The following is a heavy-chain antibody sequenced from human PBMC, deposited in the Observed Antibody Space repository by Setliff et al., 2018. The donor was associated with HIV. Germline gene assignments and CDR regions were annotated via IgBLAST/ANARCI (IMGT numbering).Heavy chain of an antibody. CDR3: AREIYGGNSRLFDN. V-gene: IGHV4-4*08. Sequence: SETLSLTCTVSGGSISTYYWNWIRQPPGKGLEWIGYIPYSGTTNYNPSLKSRVTIPVDTSKNQFALKVSPVAAADTAVYCCAREIYGGNSRLFDNWGQGILVTVSS. J-gene: IGHJ4*02. D-gene: IGHD4-17*01. CDR1: GGSISTYY. CDR2: IPYSGTT.